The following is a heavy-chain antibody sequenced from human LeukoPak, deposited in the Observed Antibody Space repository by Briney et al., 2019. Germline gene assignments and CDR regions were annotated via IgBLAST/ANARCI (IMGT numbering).Heavy chain of an antibody. D-gene: IGHD3-10*01. V-gene: IGHV4-38-2*02. Sequence: SETLSLTCTVSGYSISSGYYWGWIRQPPGKGLEWIGSIYHSGSTYYNPSLKSRVTISVDTSKNQFSLKLSSVTAADTAVYYCARRGFGEFRYYYYYYMDVWGKGTTVTVSS. CDR2: IYHSGST. J-gene: IGHJ6*03. CDR3: ARRGFGEFRYYYYYYMDV. CDR1: GYSISSGYY.